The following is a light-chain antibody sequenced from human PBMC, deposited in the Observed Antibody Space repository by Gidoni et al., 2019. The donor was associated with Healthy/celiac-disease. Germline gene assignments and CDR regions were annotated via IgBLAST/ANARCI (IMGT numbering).Light chain of an antibody. V-gene: IGKV3-11*01. J-gene: IGKJ2*04. Sequence: EIVLTQSPATLSLSPGERATLSCRASQIVSSYLAWYQQKPGQAPRLLIYDASNRATGIPARFSGSGSGTDFTLTISSLEPEDFAVYYCQQRSNWPPVCSFGQGTKLEIK. CDR1: QIVSSY. CDR2: DAS. CDR3: QQRSNWPPVCS.